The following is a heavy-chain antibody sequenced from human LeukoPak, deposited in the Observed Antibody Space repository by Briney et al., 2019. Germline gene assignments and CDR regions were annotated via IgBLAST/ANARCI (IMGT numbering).Heavy chain of an antibody. CDR3: ARDLSDILTNYYYYGMDV. CDR1: GFTFSSYS. CDR2: ISSSSSYI. D-gene: IGHD3-9*01. J-gene: IGHJ6*02. Sequence: GGSLRLSCAASGFTFSSYSTNWVRQAPGKGLEWVSSISSSSSYIYYADSVKGRFTISRDNSKNTLYLQMNSLRAEDTAVYYCARDLSDILTNYYYYGMDVWGQGTTVTVSS. V-gene: IGHV3-21*01.